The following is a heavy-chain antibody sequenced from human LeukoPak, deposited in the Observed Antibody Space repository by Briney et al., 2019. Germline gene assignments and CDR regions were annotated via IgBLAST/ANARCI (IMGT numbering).Heavy chain of an antibody. CDR3: AREFERITIFGVPNVPFDP. V-gene: IGHV4-4*07. CDR2: IYTSGST. Sequence: SETLSLTCTVSGGSISSYYWSWIRQPAGKGLEWIGRIYTSGSTNYNPSLKSRVTMSVDTSKNQFSLKLSSVTAADTAVYYCAREFERITIFGVPNVPFDPWGQGTLVTVSS. D-gene: IGHD3-3*01. J-gene: IGHJ5*02. CDR1: GGSISSYY.